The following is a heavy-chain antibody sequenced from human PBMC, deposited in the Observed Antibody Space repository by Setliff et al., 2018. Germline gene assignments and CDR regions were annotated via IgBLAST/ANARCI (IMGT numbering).Heavy chain of an antibody. V-gene: IGHV4-4*08. J-gene: IGHJ4*02. D-gene: IGHD1-26*01. CDR3: ARSPSSGAYWNPRPFYSDY. Sequence: SETLSLTCSVTGGTMTDFFWNWIRQPPGKGLEWIGHISPSGSTTYNPSVKSRVTISLDTSKNHFSLKLDSVTAADTALYYCARSPSSGAYWNPRPFYSDYWARGTLVTVSS. CDR2: ISPSGST. CDR1: GGTMTDFF.